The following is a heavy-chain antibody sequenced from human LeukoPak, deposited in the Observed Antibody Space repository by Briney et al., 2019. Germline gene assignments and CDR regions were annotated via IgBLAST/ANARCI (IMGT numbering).Heavy chain of an antibody. CDR2: INPNSGGT. D-gene: IGHD3-10*01. CDR1: GYSFTGYY. Sequence: ASVKVSRKASGYSFTGYYIHWVRQAPGQGLEWMGWINPNSGGTNYAQKFQGRVTMTRDTSISTAYMELSRLRSDDTAVYYCAKNVWFGESSDAFDIWGQGTMLTVSS. CDR3: AKNVWFGESSDAFDI. V-gene: IGHV1-2*02. J-gene: IGHJ3*02.